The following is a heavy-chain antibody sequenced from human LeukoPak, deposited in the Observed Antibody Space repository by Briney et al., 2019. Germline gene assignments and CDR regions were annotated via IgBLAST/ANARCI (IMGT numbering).Heavy chain of an antibody. CDR3: AKGYYDFWSGYYHDAFDI. Sequence: GRSLRLSCAASGFTFSSYGMHWARQAPGKGLEWVAVIWYDGSNKYYADSVKGRFTISRDNSKNTLYLQMNSLRAEDTAVYYCAKGYYDFWSGYYHDAFDIWGQGTMVTVSS. V-gene: IGHV3-33*06. J-gene: IGHJ3*02. CDR1: GFTFSSYG. D-gene: IGHD3-3*01. CDR2: IWYDGSNK.